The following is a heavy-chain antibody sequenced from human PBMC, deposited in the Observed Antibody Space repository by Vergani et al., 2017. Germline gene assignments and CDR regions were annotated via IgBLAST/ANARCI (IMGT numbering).Heavy chain of an antibody. CDR2: INPNSGGT. CDR1: GGTFSSYT. J-gene: IGHJ6*02. CDR3: ARDRDILTGYPGGMDV. Sequence: QVQLVQSGAEVKKPGSSVKVSCKASGGTFSSYTISWVRQAPGQGLEWMGWINPNSGGTNYAQKFQGRVTMTRDTSISTAYMELSRLGSDDTAVYYCARDRDILTGYPGGMDVWGQGTTVTVSS. V-gene: IGHV1-2*02. D-gene: IGHD3-9*01.